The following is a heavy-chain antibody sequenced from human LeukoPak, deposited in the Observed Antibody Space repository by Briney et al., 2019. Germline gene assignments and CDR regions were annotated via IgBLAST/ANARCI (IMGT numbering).Heavy chain of an antibody. CDR2: IFHNGNT. CDR1: GHSIGAGFV. CDR3: ARRGSITGWSFDY. V-gene: IGHV4-38-2*02. Sequence: SATLSLTCTVSGHSIGAGFVWGWIRQSTGKALEWIGNIFHNGNTYYNPSLNGRVTMSPDTSRNQFSLTLTSVTAADTAVYFCARRGSITGWSFDYWGLGSLVTVSS. J-gene: IGHJ4*02. D-gene: IGHD1-14*01.